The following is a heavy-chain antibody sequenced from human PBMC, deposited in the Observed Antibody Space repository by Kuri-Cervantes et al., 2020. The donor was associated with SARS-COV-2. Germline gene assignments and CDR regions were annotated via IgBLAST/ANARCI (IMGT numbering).Heavy chain of an antibody. Sequence: ASVKVSCKASGYTFTSYGISWVRQAPGQGLEWMGRISAYNGNTNYAQKLQGRVTMTTDTSTSTAYMELRSLRSDDTAVYYCASRVRENYGEGYWGQGTLVTVSS. J-gene: IGHJ4*02. CDR1: GYTFTSYG. CDR2: ISAYNGNT. D-gene: IGHD4-17*01. CDR3: ASRVRENYGEGY. V-gene: IGHV1-18*01.